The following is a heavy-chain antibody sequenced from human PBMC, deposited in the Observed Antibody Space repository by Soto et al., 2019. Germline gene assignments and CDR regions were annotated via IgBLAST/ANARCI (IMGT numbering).Heavy chain of an antibody. J-gene: IGHJ6*03. CDR3: AGGSRDCSGGGCYIFRYYYYMDV. Sequence: GGSLRLSCAASGFTFSSHWMSWVRQAPGKGLEWVANIKHDGSEKYYGDFVKGRFTISRDNAKNSLYLQMNSLRAEDTAVYYCAGGSRDCSGGGCYIFRYYYYMDVWGKGTTVTVSS. D-gene: IGHD2-15*01. CDR2: IKHDGSEK. CDR1: GFTFSSHW. V-gene: IGHV3-7*04.